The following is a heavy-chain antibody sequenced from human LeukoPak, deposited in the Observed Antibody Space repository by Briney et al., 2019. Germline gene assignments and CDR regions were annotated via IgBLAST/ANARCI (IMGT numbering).Heavy chain of an antibody. CDR3: ARGGRWELPRPYSFDI. D-gene: IGHD1-26*01. V-gene: IGHV1-18*01. J-gene: IGHJ3*02. Sequence: ASVKVSCKASGYTFTSYGITWVRQAPGQGLEWMGWISTYNGHTNYAQKLQGRVTMTKDTSTTTAYMELRSLRSDDTAVYYCARGGRWELPRPYSFDIWGQGTMVTVSS. CDR2: ISTYNGHT. CDR1: GYTFTSYG.